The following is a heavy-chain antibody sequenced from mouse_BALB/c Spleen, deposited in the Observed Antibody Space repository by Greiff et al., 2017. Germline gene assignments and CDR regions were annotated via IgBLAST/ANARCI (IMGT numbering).Heavy chain of an antibody. V-gene: IGHV1-54*01. CDR1: GYAFTNYL. Sequence: VQLQQSGAELVRPGTSVKVSCKASGYAFTNYLIEWVKQRPGQGLEWIGVINPGSGGTNYNEKFKGKATLTADKSSSTAYMQLSSLTSDDSAVYFCARSEYSFDYWGQGTTLTVSS. CDR2: INPGSGGT. J-gene: IGHJ2*01. D-gene: IGHD2-10*02. CDR3: ARSEYSFDY.